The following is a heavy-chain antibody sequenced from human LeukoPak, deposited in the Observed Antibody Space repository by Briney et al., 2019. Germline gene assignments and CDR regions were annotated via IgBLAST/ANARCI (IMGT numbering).Heavy chain of an antibody. D-gene: IGHD2-2*01. Sequence: SETLSLTCTVSGGSISSGDYYWGWIRQHPGKGLEWIGYIYYSGSTYYNPSLKSRVTISVDTSKNQFSLKLSSVTAADTAVYYCARVINIVVVPAELLPYFDYWGQGTLVTVSS. V-gene: IGHV4-30-4*08. CDR1: GGSISSGDYY. J-gene: IGHJ4*02. CDR3: ARVINIVVVPAELLPYFDY. CDR2: IYYSGST.